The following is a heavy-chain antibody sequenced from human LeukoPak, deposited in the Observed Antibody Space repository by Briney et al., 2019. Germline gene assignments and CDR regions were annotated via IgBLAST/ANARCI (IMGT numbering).Heavy chain of an antibody. Sequence: SETLSLTCSVSAGSISDFHWGWIRQTPGKGLEWIGHVHSSGSTNYNPPLKSRLTMSVDTSKNQFFLKLNSVTAADTAVYYCARDLTTVTKGLDVWGQGTTIIVSS. CDR2: VHSSGST. CDR3: ARDLTTVTKGLDV. CDR1: AGSISDFH. V-gene: IGHV4-59*01. D-gene: IGHD4-17*01. J-gene: IGHJ6*02.